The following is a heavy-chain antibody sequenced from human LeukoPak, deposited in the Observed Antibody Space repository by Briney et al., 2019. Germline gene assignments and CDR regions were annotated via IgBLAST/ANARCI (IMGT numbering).Heavy chain of an antibody. V-gene: IGHV4-61*02. CDR1: GGSINSGSYF. J-gene: IGHJ4*02. D-gene: IGHD1-26*01. CDR2: IYTSGIT. CDR3: ARSNSGSYRELDY. Sequence: PSQTLSLTCTVSGGSINSGSYFWSWIRQPAGKGLEWIGRIYTSGITNYNSSLTSRATISIDTSKDQFSLKLSSVTAADTAVYYCARSNSGSYRELDYWGQGALVTGSS.